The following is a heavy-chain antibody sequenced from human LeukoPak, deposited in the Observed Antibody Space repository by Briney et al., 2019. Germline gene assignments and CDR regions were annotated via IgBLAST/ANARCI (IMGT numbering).Heavy chain of an antibody. CDR2: ISAYNGNT. D-gene: IGHD3-9*01. V-gene: IGHV1-18*01. CDR3: VVLQYFDSPFDY. Sequence: ASVKVSCKASGYTFTSYGISWVRQAPGQGLEWMGWISAYNGNTNYAQKLQGRVTMTTDTSTSTAYMELRSLRSDDTAVYYCVVLQYFDSPFDYWGQGTLVTVSS. CDR1: GYTFTSYG. J-gene: IGHJ4*02.